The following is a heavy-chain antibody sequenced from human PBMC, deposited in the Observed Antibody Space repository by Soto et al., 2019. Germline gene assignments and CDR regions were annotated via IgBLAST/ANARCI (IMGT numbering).Heavy chain of an antibody. V-gene: IGHV1-18*04. CDR2: INGYNGNT. D-gene: IGHD3-22*01. CDR1: DYTFTSYG. Sequence: ASVKVSCKASDYTFTSYGITWVRQAPGEGLEWMGSINGYNGNTNYAQKVQDRVTMTRDTSTTTAYVELRSLRSDDTAIYYCARQVYYYDSSVYLNSYSYGMDALCQETTVTISS. CDR3: ARQVYYYDSSVYLNSYSYGMDA. J-gene: IGHJ6*02.